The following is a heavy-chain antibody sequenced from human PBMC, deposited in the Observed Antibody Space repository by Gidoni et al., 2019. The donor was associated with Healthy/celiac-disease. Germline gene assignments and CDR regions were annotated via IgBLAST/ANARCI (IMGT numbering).Heavy chain of an antibody. D-gene: IGHD1-26*01. Sequence: EVQLVESGGGLVQPGRSLRLSCAASGFTFADYAMHWVRQAPGKGLEWVSGISWNSGSIGYADSVKGRFTISRDNAKNSLYLQMNSLRAEDTALYYCAKDIRGGSYLIWAYFDYWGQGTLVTVSS. CDR1: GFTFADYA. J-gene: IGHJ4*02. V-gene: IGHV3-9*01. CDR2: ISWNSGSI. CDR3: AKDIRGGSYLIWAYFDY.